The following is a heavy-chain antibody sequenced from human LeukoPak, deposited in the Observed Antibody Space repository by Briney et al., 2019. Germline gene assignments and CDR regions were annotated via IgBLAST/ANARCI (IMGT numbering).Heavy chain of an antibody. V-gene: IGHV3-15*01. Sequence: PGGSLRLSCAASGFTFSNAWMSWVRQAPGKGLEWVGRIKSKTDGGTTDYAAPVKGRFTISRDDSKNTLYLQMNSLKTEDTAVYYCTTDNQYHRGYSYSRLPGYWGQGTLVTVSS. CDR3: TTDNQYHRGYSYSRLPGY. CDR1: GFTFSNAW. D-gene: IGHD5-18*01. CDR2: IKSKTDGGTT. J-gene: IGHJ4*02.